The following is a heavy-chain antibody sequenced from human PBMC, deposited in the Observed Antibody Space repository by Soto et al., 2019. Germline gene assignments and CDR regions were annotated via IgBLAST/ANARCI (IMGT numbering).Heavy chain of an antibody. J-gene: IGHJ4*02. CDR1: GFTVSNNY. CDR2: IYSGGYT. D-gene: IGHD3-10*01. CDR3: ATRGGGGGY. V-gene: IGHV3-53*01. Sequence: EVQLVESGGGLIQPGGSLRLSCAVSGFTVSNNYMSWVRQAPGKGLEGVSVIYSGGYTAYGDSVKGRFTISRDNSKNTQFLQRNTQGPAGPAVYYWATRGGGGGYWGQGTLVTVSS.